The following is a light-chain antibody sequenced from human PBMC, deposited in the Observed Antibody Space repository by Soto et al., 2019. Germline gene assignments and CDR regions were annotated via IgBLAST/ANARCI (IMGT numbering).Light chain of an antibody. V-gene: IGLV1-47*01. CDR3: AAWDDSLSGVL. J-gene: IGLJ3*02. CDR2: RNN. CDR1: SSNIGNNY. Sequence: QSVLTQPSSASGTPGQRVTISCSGSSSNIGNNYAYWYQQLPGAAPKLLIYRNNQRPSGVPDRFSGSKSGTSGYLAISGLRSEDEADYYCAAWDDSLSGVLFGGGTQLTVL.